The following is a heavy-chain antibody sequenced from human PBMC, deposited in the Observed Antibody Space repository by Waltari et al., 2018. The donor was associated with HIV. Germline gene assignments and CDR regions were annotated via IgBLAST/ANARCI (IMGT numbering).Heavy chain of an antibody. CDR1: DYSITSGYY. D-gene: IGHD3-3*01. CDR3: ASTYYDLLEGWYFDF. V-gene: IGHV4-38-2*02. CDR2: ISHSGTT. Sequence: QVQLQESGPGLVKPSETLSLPCSVSDYSITSGYYWGWIRQSPGRGLEWIGSISHSGTTVYSPSLKSRITLFRNTSKNQFVLKLTSATAADTAVYYCASTYYDLLEGWYFDFWGQGRLVTVSS. J-gene: IGHJ4*02.